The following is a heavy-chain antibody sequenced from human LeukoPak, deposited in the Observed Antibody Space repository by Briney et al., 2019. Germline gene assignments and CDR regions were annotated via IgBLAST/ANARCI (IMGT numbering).Heavy chain of an antibody. V-gene: IGHV7-4-1*02. CDR2: INTNTGNP. Sequence: GASVKLSCKASGYTFTSYAMNWVRQAPGQGLEWMGWINTNTGNPTYAQGFTGRFVFSLDTSVSTAYLQISRLKAEDTAVYYCARAVPYYDILTGYSHFDYWGQGTLVTVSS. CDR1: GYTFTSYA. D-gene: IGHD3-9*01. J-gene: IGHJ4*02. CDR3: ARAVPYYDILTGYSHFDY.